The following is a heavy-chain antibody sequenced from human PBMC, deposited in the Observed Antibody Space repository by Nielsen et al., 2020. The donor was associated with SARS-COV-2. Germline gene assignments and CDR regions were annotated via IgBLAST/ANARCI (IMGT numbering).Heavy chain of an antibody. V-gene: IGHV4-59*01. CDR3: ARDGVSGNYFDY. CDR2: IYYSGST. D-gene: IGHD6-19*01. CDR1: GGSISSYY. J-gene: IGHJ4*02. Sequence: ETLSLTCTVSGGSISSYYWSWIRQPPGKGLEWIGYIYYSGSTNYNPSLKSRVTISVDTSKNQFSLKLSSVTAADTAVYYCARDGVSGNYFDYWGPGTLVTVSS.